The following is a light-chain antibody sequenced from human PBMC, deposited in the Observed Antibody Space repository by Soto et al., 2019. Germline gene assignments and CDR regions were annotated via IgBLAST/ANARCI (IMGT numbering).Light chain of an antibody. V-gene: IGKV3-20*01. CDR3: QQYGPSLPVT. CDR1: LSVTDSH. CDR2: SVS. J-gene: IGKJ5*01. Sequence: EIVLTQSPGILSLSPGERATLSCRASLSVTDSHLGRYQQKPGQAPRLLIYSVSSRATGIPDRFSGRGSGTDFTLTISRLEPEDIAVYYCQQYGPSLPVTFGQGTRLEIK.